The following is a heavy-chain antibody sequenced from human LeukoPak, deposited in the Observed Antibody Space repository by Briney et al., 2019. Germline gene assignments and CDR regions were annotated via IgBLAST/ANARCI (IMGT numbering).Heavy chain of an antibody. CDR2: IYASGGA. J-gene: IGHJ4*02. V-gene: IGHV3-53*01. CDR3: VRRHDY. Sequence: GGCLRLSCVASGFDVNDNFMLWIRQTPGQGLEWISIIYASGGAFHSESVKGRFSAFRDTSKNTIFLQMNNLRAADTAMYYCVRRHDYWGQGTLVTVSS. CDR1: GFDVNDNF.